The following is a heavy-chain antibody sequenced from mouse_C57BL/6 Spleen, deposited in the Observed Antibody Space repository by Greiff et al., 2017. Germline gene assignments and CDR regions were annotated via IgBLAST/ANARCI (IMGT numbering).Heavy chain of an antibody. J-gene: IGHJ3*01. CDR3: VSLLAFAY. CDR1: GFSFNTYA. Sequence: EVHLVESGGGLVQPKGSLTLSCAASGFSFNTYAMNWVRPAPGKGLEWVARIRSKSNNYATYYADSVKDRFTISIDDSESILYLQMNDLKTEDTAMYYCVSLLAFAYWGQGTLVTVSA. V-gene: IGHV10-1*01. CDR2: IRSKSNNYAT. D-gene: IGHD6-1*01.